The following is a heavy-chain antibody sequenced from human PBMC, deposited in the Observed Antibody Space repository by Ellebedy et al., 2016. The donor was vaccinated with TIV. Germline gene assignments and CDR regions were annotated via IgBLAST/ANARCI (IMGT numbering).Heavy chain of an antibody. J-gene: IGHJ6*02. D-gene: IGHD1-26*01. V-gene: IGHV1-46*01. CDR1: GYSFVNYE. CDR2: IYPSGGDT. Sequence: ASVKVSCKASGYSFVNYETYWVRQAPGQGLEWMGRIYPSGGDTTYAQKFQGRVTTTRETSTSTVYMELSSLRSEDTAVYYCARDLAGGSYFADYGMDVWGQGTTVTVSS. CDR3: ARDLAGGSYFADYGMDV.